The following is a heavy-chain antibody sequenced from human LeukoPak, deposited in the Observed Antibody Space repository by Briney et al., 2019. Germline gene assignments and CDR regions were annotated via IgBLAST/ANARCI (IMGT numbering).Heavy chain of an antibody. D-gene: IGHD3-22*01. Sequence: SQTLSLTCTVSGGSISSGSYYWSWIRQPAGKGLEWIGRIYTSGSTNYNPSLKSRVTISVDTSKNQFSLKLSSVTAADTAVYYCARDRGGYDSSDYYWVHWGQGTLVTVSS. V-gene: IGHV4-61*02. CDR3: ARDRGGYDSSDYYWVH. CDR2: IYTSGST. J-gene: IGHJ4*02. CDR1: GGSISSGSYY.